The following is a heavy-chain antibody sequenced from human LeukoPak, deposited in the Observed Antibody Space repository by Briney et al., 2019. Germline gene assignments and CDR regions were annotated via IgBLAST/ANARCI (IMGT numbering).Heavy chain of an antibody. V-gene: IGHV6-1*01. D-gene: IGHD5-18*01. CDR1: GDSVSSNGAA. CDR3: AGYSYGVRPS. J-gene: IGHJ5*02. CDR2: TYYRSKWHY. Sequence: SQTLSLTCAISGDSVSSNGAAWNWIRQSPSRGLEWLGRTYYRSKWHYDYAVSVKSRITINPDTSKNQFSLHLDSVTPEDTAVYYCAGYSYGVRPSWGQGTLVSVSS.